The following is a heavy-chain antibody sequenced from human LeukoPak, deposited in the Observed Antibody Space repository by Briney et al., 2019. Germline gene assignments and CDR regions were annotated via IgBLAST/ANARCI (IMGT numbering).Heavy chain of an antibody. V-gene: IGHV4-38-2*02. CDR3: VRGRVSSSTWHSTYYYYFYMDV. D-gene: IGHD4-11*01. J-gene: IGHJ6*03. CDR2: VDHSGGT. Sequence: SETLSLTCTVSGYPLSSGYYWGWIRQPPGKGLEWIGSVDHSGGTYYNPSLRSRVPISVDTSKNHFSLQLSSVTAADTAVYFCVRGRVSSSTWHSTYYYYFYMDVWGKGTTVTVSS. CDR1: GYPLSSGYY.